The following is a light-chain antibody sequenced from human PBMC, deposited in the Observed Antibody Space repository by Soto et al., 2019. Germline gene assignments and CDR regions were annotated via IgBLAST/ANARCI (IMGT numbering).Light chain of an antibody. CDR2: AAS. V-gene: IGKV1-27*01. CDR1: QGISNF. Sequence: EIQMTQSPSSLSASVGDRVTITCRASQGISNFLAWYQQKPGKVPKLLISAASTLQSGVPSRFSGSGSGTDFTLTITSLQPEDVATYFCQKYSSVITFGHGTRLEIK. J-gene: IGKJ5*01. CDR3: QKYSSVIT.